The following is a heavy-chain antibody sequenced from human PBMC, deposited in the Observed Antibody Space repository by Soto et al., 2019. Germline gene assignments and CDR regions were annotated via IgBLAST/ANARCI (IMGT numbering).Heavy chain of an antibody. CDR3: AGYGDYEGGDI. CDR2: MYNTGST. J-gene: IGHJ3*02. CDR1: GGSISRYY. Sequence: PSETLSLTCTVSGGSISRYYWSWIRQPPGKGLEWIGYMYNTGSTVYNPSFKSRVTISVETSKNQFSLKVSSVTAADTAVYFCAGYGDYEGGDIWGQGTMVTVSS. D-gene: IGHD4-17*01. V-gene: IGHV4-59*12.